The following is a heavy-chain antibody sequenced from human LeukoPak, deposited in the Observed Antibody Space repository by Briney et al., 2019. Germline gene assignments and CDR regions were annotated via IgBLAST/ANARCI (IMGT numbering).Heavy chain of an antibody. V-gene: IGHV1-2*02. J-gene: IGHJ4*02. D-gene: IGHD3-22*01. CDR2: INPNSGGT. Sequence: ASVKVSCKASGYTFTGYYMHWVRQAPGQGLEWMGWINPNSGGTNYAQKFQGRVTMTRDTSISTAYMELSRLRSDDTAVYYCARDLLGPDTMIVVVTPDYWGQGTLVTVSS. CDR1: GYTFTGYY. CDR3: ARDLLGPDTMIVVVTPDY.